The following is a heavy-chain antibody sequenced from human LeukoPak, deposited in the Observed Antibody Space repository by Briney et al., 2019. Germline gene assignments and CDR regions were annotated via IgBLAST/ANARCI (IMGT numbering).Heavy chain of an antibody. CDR2: INHSGST. V-gene: IGHV4-34*01. CDR1: GGSFSGYY. Sequence: SETLSLTCAVYGGSFSGYYWSWIRQPPGKGLEWIGEINHSGSTNYNPSPKSRVTISVDTSKNQFSLKLSSVTAADTAVYYCATVVATYYYYYGMDVWGQGTTVTVSS. CDR3: ATVVATYYYYYGMDV. D-gene: IGHD2-2*01. J-gene: IGHJ6*02.